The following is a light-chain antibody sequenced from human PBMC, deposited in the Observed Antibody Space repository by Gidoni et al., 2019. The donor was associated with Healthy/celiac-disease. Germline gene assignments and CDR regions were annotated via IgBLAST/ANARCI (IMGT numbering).Light chain of an antibody. Sequence: DIGMPHSPLPLPVTPGEPASSSCRSSQSLLHSNGYNCLDWYLQKPGQSPQLLIYLGSNRASGVPDRFSGSGSGTDFTLKISRVEAEDVGVYYCMQALQTPLTFXGXTKVEIK. CDR1: QSLLHSNGYNC. J-gene: IGKJ4*01. CDR2: LGS. V-gene: IGKV2-28*01. CDR3: MQALQTPLT.